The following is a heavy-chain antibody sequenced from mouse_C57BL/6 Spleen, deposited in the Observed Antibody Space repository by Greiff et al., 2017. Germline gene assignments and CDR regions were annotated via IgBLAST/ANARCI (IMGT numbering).Heavy chain of an antibody. CDR3: ARANWDY. V-gene: IGHV1-82*01. CDR1: GYAFSSSW. Sequence: VQLQESGPELVKPGASVKISCKASGYAFSSSWMNWVKQRPGKGLEWIGRIYPGDGDTNYNGKFKGKATLTADKSSSTAYMQLSSLTSEDSAVYFCARANWDYWGQGTTLTVSS. CDR2: IYPGDGDT. D-gene: IGHD4-1*01. J-gene: IGHJ2*01.